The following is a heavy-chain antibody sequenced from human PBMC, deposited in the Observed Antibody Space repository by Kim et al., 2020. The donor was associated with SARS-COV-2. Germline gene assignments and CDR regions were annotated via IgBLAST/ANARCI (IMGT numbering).Heavy chain of an antibody. CDR1: GFTFSNAW. D-gene: IGHD3-10*01. Sequence: GGSLRLSCAASGFTFSNAWMSWVRQAPGKGLEWVGRIKSKTDGGTTDYAAPVKGRFTISRDDSKNTLYLQMNSLKTEDTAVYYCTTDVGKPPSSNYYGSGSHPDFDYWGQGTLVTVSS. J-gene: IGHJ4*02. V-gene: IGHV3-15*01. CDR3: TTDVGKPPSSNYYGSGSHPDFDY. CDR2: IKSKTDGGTT.